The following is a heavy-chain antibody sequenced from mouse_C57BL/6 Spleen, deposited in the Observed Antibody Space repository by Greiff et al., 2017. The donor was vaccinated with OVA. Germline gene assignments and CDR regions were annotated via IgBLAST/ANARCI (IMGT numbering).Heavy chain of an antibody. Sequence: QVQLKQPGAELVMPGASVKLSCKASGYTFTSYWMHWVKQRPGQGLEWIGEIDPSDSYTNYNQKFKGKSTLTVDKSSSTAYMQLSSLTSEDSAVYYCAFYYSNSFAYWGQGTLVTVSA. D-gene: IGHD2-5*01. CDR3: AFYYSNSFAY. CDR2: IDPSDSYT. J-gene: IGHJ3*01. V-gene: IGHV1-69*01. CDR1: GYTFTSYW.